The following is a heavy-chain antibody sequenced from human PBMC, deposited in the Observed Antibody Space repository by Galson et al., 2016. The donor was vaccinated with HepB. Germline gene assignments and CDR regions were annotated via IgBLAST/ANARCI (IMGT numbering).Heavy chain of an antibody. J-gene: IGHJ4*02. CDR3: VTSGDRPAATTVY. CDR2: ISDTSRAI. CDR1: GFTFSTYS. Sequence: SLRLSCAASGFTFSTYSMNWVRQAPGKGLEWISYISDTSRAIYYADSVKGRFTISRDNAKNSLYLEMNSLRVDDTAVYYCVTSGDRPAATTVYWGQGTLVTVSS. D-gene: IGHD2-2*01. V-gene: IGHV3-48*01.